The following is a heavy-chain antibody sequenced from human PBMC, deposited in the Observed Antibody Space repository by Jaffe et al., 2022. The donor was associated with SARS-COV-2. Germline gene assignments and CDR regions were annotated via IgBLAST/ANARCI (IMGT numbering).Heavy chain of an antibody. CDR3: AKDGRSGRSLPGWLLLDAFDI. D-gene: IGHD3-22*01. J-gene: IGHJ3*02. Sequence: EVQLLESGGGLVQPGGSLRLSCAASGFTFSSYAMSWVRQAPGKGLEWVSAISGSGGSTYYADSVKGRFTISRDNSKNTLYLQMNSLRAEDTAVYYCAKDGRSGRSLPGWLLLDAFDIWGQGTMVTVSS. V-gene: IGHV3-23*01. CDR2: ISGSGGST. CDR1: GFTFSSYA.